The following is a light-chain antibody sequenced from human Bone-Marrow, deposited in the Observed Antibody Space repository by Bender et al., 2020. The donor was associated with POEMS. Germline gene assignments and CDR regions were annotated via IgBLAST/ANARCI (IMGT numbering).Light chain of an antibody. V-gene: IGLV2-23*02. Sequence: QSALTQPASVSGSPGQSITISCTGTSSDVGSYNLVSWYQHHPGKAPKLMIYEVSKRPSGVSNRFSGSKSGNTASLTISGLQAEDEADYYCCSYAGPWVFGGGTTLTVL. CDR2: EVS. CDR3: CSYAGPWV. J-gene: IGLJ3*02. CDR1: SSDVGSYNL.